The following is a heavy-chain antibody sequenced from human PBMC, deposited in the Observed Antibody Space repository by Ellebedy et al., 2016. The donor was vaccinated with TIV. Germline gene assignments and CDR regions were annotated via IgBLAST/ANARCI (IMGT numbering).Heavy chain of an antibody. D-gene: IGHD5-12*01. J-gene: IGHJ6*02. V-gene: IGHV3-23*01. CDR2: ISGTGVST. CDR1: GFLFSSYT. CDR3: AKDYSGLRGLDV. Sequence: GESLKISCAASGFLFSSYTMSWVRQAPGKGLEWVSVISGTGVSTDYADSVKGRFTISRDNSKNTAYLQMNSLKAEDTAVYYCAKDYSGLRGLDVWGQGTTVTVSS.